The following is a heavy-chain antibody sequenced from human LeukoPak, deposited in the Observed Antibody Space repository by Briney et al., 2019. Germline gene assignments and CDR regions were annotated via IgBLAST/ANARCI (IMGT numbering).Heavy chain of an antibody. V-gene: IGHV3-33*06. J-gene: IGHJ4*02. Sequence: GGSLRLFCVASGITSRNYCMLGFRQAPGKGLVELAVAWYTGTTEASGASVKGRFIVSRNISTPPLYLQMNSLRVADPAVYYCAKPRSDFAYDFASWGQGTLVTVSS. CDR3: AKPRSDFAYDFAS. CDR2: AWYTGTTE. D-gene: IGHD3/OR15-3a*01. CDR1: GITSRNYC.